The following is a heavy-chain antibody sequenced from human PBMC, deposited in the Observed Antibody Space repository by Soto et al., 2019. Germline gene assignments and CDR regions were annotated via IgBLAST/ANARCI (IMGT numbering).Heavy chain of an antibody. J-gene: IGHJ4*02. CDR2: IYYSGST. Sequence: QLQLQESGPGLVKPSETLSLTCTVSGGSISSSSYYWGWIRQPPGKGLEWIGSIYYSGSTYYNPSLKSRVTISVHTSKNQFSLKLSSVTAADTAVYYCARVTVVVTASPFDYWGQGTLVTVSS. D-gene: IGHD2-21*02. V-gene: IGHV4-39*01. CDR3: ARVTVVVTASPFDY. CDR1: GGSISSSSYY.